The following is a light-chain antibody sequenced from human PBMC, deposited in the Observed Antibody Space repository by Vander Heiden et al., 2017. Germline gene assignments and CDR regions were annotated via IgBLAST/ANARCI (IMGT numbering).Light chain of an antibody. CDR1: QSISSW. CDR2: KAS. Sequence: DIQMTQSHSTLSASVGDRVTITCRASQSISSWLAWYQQKPGKAPKLLIYKASSLESGVPSRFSGSGSGTEFTLTISSLQPDDFATYYCQKYNSYPVTFGQGTKVEIK. CDR3: QKYNSYPVT. V-gene: IGKV1-5*03. J-gene: IGKJ1*01.